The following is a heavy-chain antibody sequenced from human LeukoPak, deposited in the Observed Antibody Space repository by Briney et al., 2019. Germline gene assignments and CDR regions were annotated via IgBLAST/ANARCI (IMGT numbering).Heavy chain of an antibody. CDR3: ARHHCSSTSCYIPFYYMDV. CDR2: IYYSRST. CDR1: GGSISSSSYY. Sequence: PSETLSPTCTVSGGSISSSSYYWGWISQPPGKALAWIGSIYYSRSTYYNPSLKSRVTISVDTSKNQFSLKLSSVTAADTAVYYCARHHCSSTSCYIPFYYMDVWGKGTTVTVSS. D-gene: IGHD2-2*02. V-gene: IGHV4-39*01. J-gene: IGHJ6*03.